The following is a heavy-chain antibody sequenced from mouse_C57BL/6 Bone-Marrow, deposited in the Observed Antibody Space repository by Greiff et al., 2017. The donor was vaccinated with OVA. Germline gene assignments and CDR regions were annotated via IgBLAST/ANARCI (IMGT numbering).Heavy chain of an antibody. CDR1: GYAFSSSW. J-gene: IGHJ4*01. CDR2: IYPGDGDT. D-gene: IGHD1-1*01. V-gene: IGHV1-82*01. Sequence: VKLMESGPELVKPGASVKISCKASGYAFSSSWMNWVKQRPGKGLEWIGRIYPGDGDTNYKGKFKGKATLTADKSSSTAYMQLSSLTSEDSAFYFCARRYYGSKGYAMDYWGQGTSVTVSS. CDR3: ARRYYGSKGYAMDY.